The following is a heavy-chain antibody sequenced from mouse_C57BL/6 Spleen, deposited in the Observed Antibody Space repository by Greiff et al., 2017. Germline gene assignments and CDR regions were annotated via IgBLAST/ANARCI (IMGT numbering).Heavy chain of an antibody. CDR1: GFTFTDYY. CDR2: IRNKANGYTT. D-gene: IGHD1-3*01. J-gene: IGHJ2*01. CDR3: ARYPLTPDYLDY. Sequence: EVKVVESGGGLVQPGGSLSLSCAASGFTFTDYYMSWVRQPPGKALEWLGFIRNKANGYTTEYSGSVKGRFTISRDTSQSILYLQMNALRAEDSATYYCARYPLTPDYLDYWGQGTTLTVSS. V-gene: IGHV7-3*01.